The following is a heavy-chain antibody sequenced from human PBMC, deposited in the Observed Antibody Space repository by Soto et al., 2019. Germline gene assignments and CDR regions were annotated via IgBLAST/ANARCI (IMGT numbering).Heavy chain of an antibody. J-gene: IGHJ4*02. CDR1: GYNFAGYW. V-gene: IGHV5-51*01. CDR3: ARGGVSTRTFDY. Sequence: PXEALKISCKGCGYNFAGYWIAWVRKMPGKGLELMGIIYPSDSDTRYRPSFQGQVTISADKSISSAYLQWSSLRASATAMSYCARGGVSTRTFDYWGQGTPVTAS. CDR2: IYPSDSDT. D-gene: IGHD3-3*01.